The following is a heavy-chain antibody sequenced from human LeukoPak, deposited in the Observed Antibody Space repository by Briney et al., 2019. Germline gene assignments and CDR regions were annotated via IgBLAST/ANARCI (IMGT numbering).Heavy chain of an antibody. J-gene: IGHJ2*01. D-gene: IGHD4-23*01. CDR3: ARSGGNGFRFWYFDL. CDR1: EYSFASYW. Sequence: GESLKISCKGSEYSFASYWIGWVRQMPGKGLEWMGIIYPGDSDIRYSPSLQGQVTISVDKSISTAYLQWSSLKASDTAMYYCARSGGNGFRFWYFDLWGRGTLVTVSS. V-gene: IGHV5-51*01. CDR2: IYPGDSDI.